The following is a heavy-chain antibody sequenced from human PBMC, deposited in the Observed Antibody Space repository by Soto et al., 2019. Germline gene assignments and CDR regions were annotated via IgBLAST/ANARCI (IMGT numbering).Heavy chain of an antibody. CDR3: AREPLTLELPGGDYYYYGMDV. CDR1: GGSISSGGYC. D-gene: IGHD1-7*01. Sequence: PSETLSLTCTVSGGSISSGGYCWSWIRQHPGKGLEWIGYIYYSGSTYYNPSLKSRVTISVDTSKNQFSLKLSSVTAADTAVYYCAREPLTLELPGGDYYYYGMDVWGQGTTVTVSS. CDR2: IYYSGST. V-gene: IGHV4-31*03. J-gene: IGHJ6*02.